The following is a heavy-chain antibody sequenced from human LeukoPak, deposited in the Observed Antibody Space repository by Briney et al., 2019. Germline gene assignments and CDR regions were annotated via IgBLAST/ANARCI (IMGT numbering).Heavy chain of an antibody. CDR3: ARDVIGYCSSASCYSYFDY. CDR2: VYYSGST. CDR1: GGSINRYY. J-gene: IGHJ4*02. D-gene: IGHD2-2*01. Sequence: SETLSLTCTVPGGSINRYYWSWLRQPPGKGLEWIGFVYYSGSTNYNPSLLSRVTISVDTSKNQFSLKLSSVTAADTAVYYCARDVIGYCSSASCYSYFDYWGQGTLVTVTS. V-gene: IGHV4-59*01.